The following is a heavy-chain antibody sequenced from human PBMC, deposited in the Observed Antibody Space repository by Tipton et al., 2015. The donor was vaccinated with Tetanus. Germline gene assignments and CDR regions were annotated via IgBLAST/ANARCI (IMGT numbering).Heavy chain of an antibody. Sequence: LSLTCTVSGGSIISADHYWSWIRQAPGKGLEWVSHISSSGSTIYYADSVKGRFTISRDNAKNSLSLQVNSLRAEDTAVYYCARVWGRGQLVTKPNWYFDLWGRGTLVTVSS. CDR1: GGSIISADHY. J-gene: IGHJ2*01. CDR3: ARVWGRGQLVTKPNWYFDL. CDR2: ISSSGSTI. D-gene: IGHD6-6*01. V-gene: IGHV3-11*01.